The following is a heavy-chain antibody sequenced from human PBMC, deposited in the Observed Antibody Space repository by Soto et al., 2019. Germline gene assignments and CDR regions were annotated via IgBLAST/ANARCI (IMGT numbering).Heavy chain of an antibody. Sequence: PGVSLRLSCAASGFTFSNAWMSWVRQAPGKGLEWVGRIKSKTDGGTTDYAAPVKGRFTISRDDSKNTLYLQMNSLKTEDTAVYYCTTQDYYARSGPPTHSDYWGQGTLVTVSA. CDR3: TTQDYYARSGPPTHSDY. CDR2: IKSKTDGGTT. J-gene: IGHJ4*02. CDR1: GFTFSNAW. D-gene: IGHD3-22*01. V-gene: IGHV3-15*01.